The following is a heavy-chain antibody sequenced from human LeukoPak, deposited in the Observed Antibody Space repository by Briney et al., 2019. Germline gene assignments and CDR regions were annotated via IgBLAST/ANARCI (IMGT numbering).Heavy chain of an antibody. CDR2: ISYDGSNK. CDR1: GFTFSSYA. Sequence: GRSLRLSCAASGFTFSSYAMHWVRQAPGKGLEWVAVISYDGSNKYYADSVKGRFTISSDNSKNTLYLQMNSLRAEDTAVYYCARDRSLWFFDYWGQGTLVTVSS. V-gene: IGHV3-30*04. D-gene: IGHD3-10*01. J-gene: IGHJ4*02. CDR3: ARDRSLWFFDY.